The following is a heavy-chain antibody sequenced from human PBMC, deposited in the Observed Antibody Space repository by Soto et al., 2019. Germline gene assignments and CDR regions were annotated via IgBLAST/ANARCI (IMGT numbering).Heavy chain of an antibody. Sequence: SETLSLTCTVSGGTIRSWYWSWIRQPPGKGLEWIGYIYYSGSTNCNPSLKSRVTISVDTSKNQFSLKLSSVTAADTAVYYCARRYGSAIDYWGQGTLVTV. D-gene: IGHD1-26*01. J-gene: IGHJ4*02. CDR2: IYYSGST. V-gene: IGHV4-59*08. CDR3: ARRYGSAIDY. CDR1: GGTIRSWY.